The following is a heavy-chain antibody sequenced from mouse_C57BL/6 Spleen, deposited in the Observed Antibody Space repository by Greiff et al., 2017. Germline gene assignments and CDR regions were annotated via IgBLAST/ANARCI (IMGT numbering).Heavy chain of an antibody. J-gene: IGHJ3*01. Sequence: QVQLQQSGAELVMPGASVKLSCKASGYTFTSYWMHWVKQRPGQGLEWIGEIDPSDSYTNYNQKFKGKSTLTVDKSSSTAYMQLSSLTSEDSAVYYCARITTVATSYWGQGTLVTVSA. V-gene: IGHV1-69*01. CDR2: IDPSDSYT. D-gene: IGHD1-1*01. CDR1: GYTFTSYW. CDR3: ARITTVATSY.